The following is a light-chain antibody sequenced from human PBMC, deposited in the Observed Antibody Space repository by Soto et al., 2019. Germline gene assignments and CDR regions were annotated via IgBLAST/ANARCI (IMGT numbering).Light chain of an antibody. J-gene: IGKJ3*01. CDR1: QSVSSY. Sequence: EIVLTQSPATLSLSPGERATLSCRASQSVSSYLAWYQQKPGQAPRLLIYDASSRATGIPARFSGSGSGTDXXLXISSLEPEDFAVYYCQQRSNSFT. V-gene: IGKV3-11*01. CDR3: QQRSNSFT. CDR2: DAS.